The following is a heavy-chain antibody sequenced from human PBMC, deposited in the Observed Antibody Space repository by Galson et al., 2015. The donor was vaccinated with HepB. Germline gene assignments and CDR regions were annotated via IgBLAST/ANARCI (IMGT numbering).Heavy chain of an antibody. CDR1: GGTFSSYA. V-gene: IGHV1-3*01. D-gene: IGHD3-3*01. Sequence: SVKVSCKASGGTFSSYAISWVRQAPGQRLEWMGWINAGNGNTKYSQKFQGRVTITRDTSASTAYMELSSLRSEDTAVYYCAREGTYYDFWSGYYNYYYYYMDVWGKGTTVTVSS. CDR3: AREGTYYDFWSGYYNYYYYYMDV. CDR2: INAGNGNT. J-gene: IGHJ6*03.